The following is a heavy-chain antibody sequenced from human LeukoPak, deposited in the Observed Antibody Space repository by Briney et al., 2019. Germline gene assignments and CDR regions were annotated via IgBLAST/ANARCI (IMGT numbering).Heavy chain of an antibody. CDR1: GGTFSSYA. D-gene: IGHD5-24*01. V-gene: IGHV1-69*01. CDR2: IIPIFGTA. Sequence: SVKVSCKASGGTFSSYAISWVRQAPGQGLEWMGGIIPIFGTANYAQKFQGRVTITADESTSTAYMELSSLRSEDTAVYYCARAPYRDGYNPGQGYYFDYWGQGTLVTVSS. J-gene: IGHJ4*02. CDR3: ARAPYRDGYNPGQGYYFDY.